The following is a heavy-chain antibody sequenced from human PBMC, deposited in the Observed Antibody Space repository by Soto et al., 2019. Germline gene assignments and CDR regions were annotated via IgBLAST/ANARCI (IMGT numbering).Heavy chain of an antibody. D-gene: IGHD2-15*01. CDR2: ISSSGSTI. V-gene: IGHV3-11*01. CDR3: ARVFTPATHCSGGSCYSSGGHYYYYYMDV. CDR1: GFTFSDYY. Sequence: QVQLVESGGGLVKPGGSLRLSCAASGFTFSDYYMSWIRRAPGKGLEWVSYISSSGSTIYYADSVKGRFTISRDNAKNSLYLQMNSLRAEDTAVYYCARVFTPATHCSGGSCYSSGGHYYYYYMDVWGKGTTVTVSS. J-gene: IGHJ6*03.